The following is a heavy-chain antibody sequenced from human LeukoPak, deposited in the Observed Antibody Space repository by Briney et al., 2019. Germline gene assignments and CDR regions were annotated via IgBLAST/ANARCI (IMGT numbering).Heavy chain of an antibody. CDR2: IYYSGST. CDR1: GGSISSYY. J-gene: IGHJ6*03. Sequence: SETLSLTCTVSGGSISSYYWSWIRQPPGKGLEWIGYIYYSGSTNYNPSLKSRVTISVDTSKNQFSLKLSSVTAADTAVYYRARSSSPPPYYYMDVWGKGTTVTVSS. V-gene: IGHV4-59*08. D-gene: IGHD6-6*01. CDR3: ARSSSPPPYYYMDV.